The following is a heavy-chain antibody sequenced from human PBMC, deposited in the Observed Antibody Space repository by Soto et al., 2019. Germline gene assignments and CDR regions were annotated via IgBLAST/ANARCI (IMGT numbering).Heavy chain of an antibody. J-gene: IGHJ6*02. CDR1: GFTFDDYA. Sequence: SLRVSCAASGFTFDDYAMHWVRPAPGEGMEWVAGIRWNSGSIGYADSVKGRFTISRDNAKNSLYLKMNSLRAGDTALYYCATYGSLRSDWYLVSYYYYGMDVWGQGTTVTVSS. D-gene: IGHD6-19*01. V-gene: IGHV3-9*01. CDR3: ATYGSLRSDWYLVSYYYYGMDV. CDR2: IRWNSGSI.